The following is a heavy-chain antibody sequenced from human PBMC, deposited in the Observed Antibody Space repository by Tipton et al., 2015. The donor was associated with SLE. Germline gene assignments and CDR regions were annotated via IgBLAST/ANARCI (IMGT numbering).Heavy chain of an antibody. CDR1: GYTFTSYG. D-gene: IGHD1-1*01. CDR2: INAGNGNT. Sequence: QSGPEVKKPGASVKVSCKASGYTFTSYGISWVRQAPGQGLEWMGWINAGNGNTKYSQKFQGRVTITRDTSASTAYMELSSLRSEDTAVYYCARERIWTGTDYWGQGTLVTVSS. V-gene: IGHV1-18*01. CDR3: ARERIWTGTDY. J-gene: IGHJ4*02.